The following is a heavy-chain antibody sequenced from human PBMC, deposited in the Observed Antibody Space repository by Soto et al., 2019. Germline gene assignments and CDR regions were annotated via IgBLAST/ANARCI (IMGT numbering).Heavy chain of an antibody. CDR3: AREVGCSGGSCYSVDFDY. J-gene: IGHJ4*02. V-gene: IGHV1-18*01. CDR2: ISAYNGNT. Sequence: ASVKVSCKASGYTFTSYGISWVRQAPGQGLEWMGWISAYNGNTNYAQKLQGRVTMTTDTSTSTAYMELRSLRSDDTAVYYCAREVGCSGGSCYSVDFDYWGQGTLVTVSS. D-gene: IGHD2-15*01. CDR1: GYTFTSYG.